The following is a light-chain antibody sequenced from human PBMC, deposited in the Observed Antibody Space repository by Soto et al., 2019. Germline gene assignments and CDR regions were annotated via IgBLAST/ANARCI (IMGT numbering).Light chain of an antibody. CDR1: QSISAW. CDR3: QQYNSH. J-gene: IGKJ4*01. V-gene: IGKV1-5*03. CDR2: KMS. Sequence: QMTQSPSNLFASVGGTLAITCRASQSISAWLAWYQQRPGKAXXLLIYKMSASERGVPSRFSGSGSGTQFTLTISSLQPYEFSTYYYQQYNSHFGGGTKVDIK.